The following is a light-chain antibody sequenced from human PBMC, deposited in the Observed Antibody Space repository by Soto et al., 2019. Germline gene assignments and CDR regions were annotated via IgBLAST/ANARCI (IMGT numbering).Light chain of an antibody. Sequence: QAVVTQEPSFSVSPGGTVTLTCGLSSDSVSTSYYPSWYQQTPGQAPRTLIYSTNTRSSGVPDRFSGSILGNKAALTITGAQADDDSDYYCVLYMGGGVSVFGGGTKVTVL. V-gene: IGLV8-61*01. CDR3: VLYMGGGVSV. CDR1: SDSVSTSYY. J-gene: IGLJ2*01. CDR2: STN.